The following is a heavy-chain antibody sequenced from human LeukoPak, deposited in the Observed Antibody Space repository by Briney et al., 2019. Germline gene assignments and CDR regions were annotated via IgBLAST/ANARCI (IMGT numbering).Heavy chain of an antibody. Sequence: GGSLRLSCAASGFTFSSYWMHWVRQAPGKGLVWVSRIKSDGSTNYAESVKGRFTISRDNSMNTVSLQMNSLRAEDTGVYYCARAPSEIGGYYPEYFRHWGQGTLVTVSS. CDR3: ARAPSEIGGYYPEYFRH. V-gene: IGHV3-74*01. CDR2: IKSDGST. J-gene: IGHJ1*01. D-gene: IGHD3-22*01. CDR1: GFTFSSYW.